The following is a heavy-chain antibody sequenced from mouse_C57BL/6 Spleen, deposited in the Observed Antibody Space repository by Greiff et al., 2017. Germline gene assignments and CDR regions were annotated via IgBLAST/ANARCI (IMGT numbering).Heavy chain of an antibody. Sequence: QVQLQQPGAELVKPGASVKLSCKASGYTFTSYWMHWVKQRPGQGLEWIGMIHPNSGSTNYNEKFKSKATLTVDKSSSTAYMQLSSLTSEDSAVDYCAVFYDYDWFAYWGQGTLVTVSA. CDR3: AVFYDYDWFAY. V-gene: IGHV1-64*01. CDR2: IHPNSGST. D-gene: IGHD2-4*01. J-gene: IGHJ3*01. CDR1: GYTFTSYW.